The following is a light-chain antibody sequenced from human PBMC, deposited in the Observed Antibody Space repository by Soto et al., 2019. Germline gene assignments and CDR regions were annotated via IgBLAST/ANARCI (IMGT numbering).Light chain of an antibody. CDR1: SSDIGGYNY. V-gene: IGLV2-14*01. Sequence: QSVLTQPASVSGSPGQSITISCTGTSSDIGGYNYVSWYQQHPGKAPKLMIYEVSNRPSGVSNRFSGSKSGNTASLTISGLQAEDEAVYYCSSYTSSSTVYVFGTGAKVTVL. CDR2: EVS. CDR3: SSYTSSSTVYV. J-gene: IGLJ1*01.